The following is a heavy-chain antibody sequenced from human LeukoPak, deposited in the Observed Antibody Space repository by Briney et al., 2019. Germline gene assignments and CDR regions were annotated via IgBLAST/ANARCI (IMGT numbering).Heavy chain of an antibody. CDR2: IIPILGIA. V-gene: IGHV1-69*04. CDR1: GYTFTSYD. Sequence: SVKVSCKASGYTFTSYDISWVRQAPGQGLEWMGRIIPILGIANYAQKFQGRVAITADKSTSTAYMELSSLRSEDTAVYYCARQGYYDSSDYPTNTFDYWGQGTLVTVSS. D-gene: IGHD3-22*01. CDR3: ARQGYYDSSDYPTNTFDY. J-gene: IGHJ4*02.